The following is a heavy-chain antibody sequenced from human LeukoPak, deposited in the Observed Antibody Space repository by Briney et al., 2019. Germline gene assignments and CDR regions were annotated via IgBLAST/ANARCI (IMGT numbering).Heavy chain of an antibody. CDR3: AKDLEPPSSSSPRGPDY. CDR1: GFTFSSYG. D-gene: IGHD6-6*01. V-gene: IGHV3-30*18. J-gene: IGHJ4*02. CDR2: ISYDGSNK. Sequence: GRSLRLSCAASGFTFSSYGMHWVRQAPGKGLEGVAVISYDGSNKYYADSVKGRFTISRDNSKNTLYLQMNSLRAEDTAVYYCAKDLEPPSSSSPRGPDYWGQGTLVTVSS.